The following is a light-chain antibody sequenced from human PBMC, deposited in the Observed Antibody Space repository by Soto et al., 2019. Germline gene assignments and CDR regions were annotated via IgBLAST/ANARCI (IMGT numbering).Light chain of an antibody. CDR2: DAS. CDR1: QSVDNN. CDR3: QQYGSTPRT. Sequence: EIVMTQSPVTLSASPGESATLSCRASQSVDNNVAWYQQKPGQPPRLLIYDASRRATGIPDRFSGSGSGTDFTLTISRLEPEDFAVYYCQQYGSTPRTFGQGTKVDIK. V-gene: IGKV3-20*01. J-gene: IGKJ1*01.